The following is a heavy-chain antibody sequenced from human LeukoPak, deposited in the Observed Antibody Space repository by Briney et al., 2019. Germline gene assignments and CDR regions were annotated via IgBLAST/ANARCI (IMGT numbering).Heavy chain of an antibody. J-gene: IGHJ5*02. CDR1: GGSISSYY. CDR2: IYYSGST. V-gene: IGHV4-59*01. Sequence: SETLSLTCTVSGGSISSYYWSWIRQPPGKGLEWIGYIYYSGSTNYNPSLKSRVTISVDTSKNRFSLKLSPVTAADTAVYYCARGVCSGGSCRNWFDPWGQGTLVTVSS. D-gene: IGHD2-15*01. CDR3: ARGVCSGGSCRNWFDP.